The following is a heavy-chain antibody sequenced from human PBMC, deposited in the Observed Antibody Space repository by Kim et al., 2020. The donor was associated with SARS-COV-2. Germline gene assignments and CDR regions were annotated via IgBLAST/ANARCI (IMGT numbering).Heavy chain of an antibody. CDR2: ISAYNGNT. J-gene: IGHJ4*02. Sequence: ASVKVSCKASGYTFTSYGISWVRQAPGQGLEWMGWISAYNGNTNYAQKLQGRVTMTTDTSTSTAYMELRSLRSDDPAAYYCARGSREMATGVPGRGRDGYLFYWGQGTLVTVSS. V-gene: IGHV1-18*01. CDR1: GYTFTSYG. CDR3: ARGSREMATGVPGRGRDGYLFY. D-gene: IGHD5-12*01.